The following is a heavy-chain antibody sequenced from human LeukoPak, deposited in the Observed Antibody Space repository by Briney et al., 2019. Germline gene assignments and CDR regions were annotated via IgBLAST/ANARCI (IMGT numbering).Heavy chain of an antibody. CDR3: ARGEDGTGDYRPTYFDS. V-gene: IGHV4-30-2*01. Sequence: SQTLSLTCTVSGGSISSGGYYWSWIRQPPGKGLEWIGYIYHSGSTYYNPSLKSRATISVDTSKKQFSLNLTSATAADTAVYYCARGEDGTGDYRPTYFDSWGQGTLVTVSS. J-gene: IGHJ4*02. CDR2: IYHSGST. CDR1: GGSISSGGYY. D-gene: IGHD4-17*01.